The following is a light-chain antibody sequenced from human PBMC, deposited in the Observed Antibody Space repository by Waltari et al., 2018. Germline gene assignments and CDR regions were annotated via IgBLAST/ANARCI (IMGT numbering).Light chain of an antibody. CDR2: DAS. CDR3: QQRTNWL. CDR1: QSVVNF. J-gene: IGKJ3*01. Sequence: EIVLTQSPATLSLSPGERAIFSCRASQSVVNFLAWYQQRPGQAPRLLIYDASKRATGIPARFSGSGSGTDFTLTISSLEPEDFAVYYCQQRTNWLFGPGTKVEI. V-gene: IGKV3-11*01.